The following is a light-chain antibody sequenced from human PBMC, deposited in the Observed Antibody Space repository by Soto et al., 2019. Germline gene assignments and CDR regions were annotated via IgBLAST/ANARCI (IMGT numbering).Light chain of an antibody. CDR1: QSVSTY. CDR2: DAS. Sequence: EIVLTQSPATLPLSPGEQATLSGRASQSVSTYLAWYQQRPCQAPRLLIYDASYRATDIPPRFSGSGSGTDFTLTISGLEPEDFAVYYCQHFGNSLWTFGQGTKVDIK. J-gene: IGKJ1*01. V-gene: IGKV3-11*01. CDR3: QHFGNSLWT.